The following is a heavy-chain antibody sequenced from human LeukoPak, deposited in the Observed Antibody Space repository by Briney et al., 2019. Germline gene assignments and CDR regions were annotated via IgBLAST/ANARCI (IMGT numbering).Heavy chain of an antibody. J-gene: IGHJ6*02. Sequence: PSETLSLTCAVYGGSFSGYYWSWIRQPPGKGLEWIGEINHSGSTNYNPSLKSRVTISVDTSKNQFSLKLSSVTAADTAVYYCAREPTYYDFWSGYYRNYYYYGMDVWGQGTTVTVSS. CDR2: INHSGST. CDR3: AREPTYYDFWSGYYRNYYYYGMDV. D-gene: IGHD3-3*01. V-gene: IGHV4-34*01. CDR1: GGSFSGYY.